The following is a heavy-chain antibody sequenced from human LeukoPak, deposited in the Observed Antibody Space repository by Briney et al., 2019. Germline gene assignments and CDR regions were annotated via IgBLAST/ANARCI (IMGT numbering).Heavy chain of an antibody. CDR2: INPNGGGT. Sequence: GASVKVSCKASGYTLTDCYMHWVRQAPGHGLEWMGWINPNGGGTNYAQKFQGRVTMTRDTSISTAYMELSRLTSDDTAVYYCASPNYYEFWGQGTLVTVSS. V-gene: IGHV1-2*02. CDR3: ASPNYYEF. J-gene: IGHJ4*02. CDR1: GYTLTDCY.